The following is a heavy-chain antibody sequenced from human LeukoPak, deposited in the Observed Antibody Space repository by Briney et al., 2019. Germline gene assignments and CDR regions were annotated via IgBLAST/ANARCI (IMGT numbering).Heavy chain of an antibody. V-gene: IGHV3-48*02. J-gene: IGHJ4*02. CDR3: ARGFSSGRGAFDY. CDR1: GFTFSTYS. CDR2: ISSSSGTL. Sequence: PGGSLRLSCAASGFTFSTYSLNWVRQAPGKGLEWVSYISSSSGTLYYADSVKGRFTISRDNARNSLFLQMNSLRDEDTAVYYCARGFSSGRGAFDYWGQGTLVTVSS. D-gene: IGHD6-19*01.